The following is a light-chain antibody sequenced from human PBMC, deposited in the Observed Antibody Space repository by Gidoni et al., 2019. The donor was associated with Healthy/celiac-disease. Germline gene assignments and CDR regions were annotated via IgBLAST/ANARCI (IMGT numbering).Light chain of an antibody. Sequence: QSALTQPASLSVSPGHAITISCTGTSSDFGGYNYVSWYQQHPGKAPKLMIYEVSNRPSGVSNRFSGSKSGKTDSRTISGLQAEDEADYYGSSYTSSSTVVFGGGTKLTVL. CDR2: EVS. CDR1: SSDFGGYNY. J-gene: IGLJ2*01. CDR3: SSYTSSSTVV. V-gene: IGLV2-14*01.